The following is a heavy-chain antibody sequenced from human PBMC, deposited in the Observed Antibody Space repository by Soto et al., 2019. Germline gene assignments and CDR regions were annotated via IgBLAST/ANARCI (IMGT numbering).Heavy chain of an antibody. Sequence: GESLKISCKGSGYSFTTYWIGWVRQLPGQGLEWMGVMFPGDSDTRYSPSFQGQVTMSADPSTNTAYLEWSSLKAADSAMYYCASVPDSSLGTMDVWGQGTTVTVSS. CDR3: ASVPDSSLGTMDV. V-gene: IGHV5-51*01. J-gene: IGHJ6*02. CDR2: MFPGDSDT. CDR1: GYSFTTYW. D-gene: IGHD6-19*01.